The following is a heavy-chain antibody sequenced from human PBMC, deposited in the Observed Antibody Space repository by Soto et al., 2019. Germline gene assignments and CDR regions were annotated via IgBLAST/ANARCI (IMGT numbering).Heavy chain of an antibody. D-gene: IGHD2-15*01. J-gene: IGHJ3*02. Sequence: PSETLSLTCIVSVVSSGSHFWSWIRQAPGKGPELVGYIYHTVNTKYNPALKSRVTISMDTSKNQLSLQLSSVAAADTAVYYCARLQYTVVTALDIWGQGTMVTVSS. CDR3: ARLQYTVVTALDI. V-gene: IGHV4-59*11. CDR2: IYHTVNT. CDR1: VVSSGSHF.